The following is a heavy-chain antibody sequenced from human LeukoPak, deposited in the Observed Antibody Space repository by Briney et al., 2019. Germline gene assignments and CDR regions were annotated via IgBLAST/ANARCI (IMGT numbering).Heavy chain of an antibody. Sequence: VGSLRVSRAASGFTFSSYSMNWVRQAPGKGLEWVSYISSSSTIYYADSVKGRFTISRDNAKNSLYLQMNSLRDEDTAVYYCATTRGQLWQWPNFLYYWGQGTLVTVSS. J-gene: IGHJ4*02. CDR2: ISSSSTI. D-gene: IGHD6-19*01. CDR3: ATTRGQLWQWPNFLYY. CDR1: GFTFSSYS. V-gene: IGHV3-48*02.